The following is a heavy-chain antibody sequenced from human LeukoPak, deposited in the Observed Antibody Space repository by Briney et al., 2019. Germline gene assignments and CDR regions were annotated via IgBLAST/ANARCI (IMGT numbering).Heavy chain of an antibody. CDR3: ARLAPYGSGSYYNRYYFDY. CDR2: IYTSGIT. CDR1: GGSISSVSSY. J-gene: IGHJ4*02. V-gene: IGHV4-61*02. Sequence: SETLSLTCTVSGGSISSVSSYWSWVRQPAGKGLEWIGRIYTSGITDYNPSLKSRVTISVDTSKNQFSLKLSSVTAADTAVYYCARLAPYGSGSYYNRYYFDYWGQGTLVTVSS. D-gene: IGHD3-10*01.